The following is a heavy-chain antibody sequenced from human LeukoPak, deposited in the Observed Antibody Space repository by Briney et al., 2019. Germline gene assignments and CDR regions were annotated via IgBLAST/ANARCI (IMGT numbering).Heavy chain of an antibody. D-gene: IGHD2-2*01. CDR2: IVVGSGNT. J-gene: IGHJ4*02. V-gene: IGHV1-58*01. Sequence: SVKVSCKASGFTFTSSAVQWVRQTRGQRLEWIGWIVVGSGNTNYAQKFQERVTITRDMSTSTAYMELSSPRSEDTAVYYCATGGYCSSTSCYGFDYWGQGTLVTVSS. CDR3: ATGGYCSSTSCYGFDY. CDR1: GFTFTSSA.